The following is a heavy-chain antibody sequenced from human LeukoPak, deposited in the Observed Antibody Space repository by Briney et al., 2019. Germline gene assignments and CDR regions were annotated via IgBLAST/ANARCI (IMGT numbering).Heavy chain of an antibody. CDR2: IYYNGST. V-gene: IGHV4-59*01. J-gene: IGHJ3*02. CDR3: ARVRAVAGREAFDI. D-gene: IGHD6-19*01. Sequence: KPSETLSLTCTVSGGSISSYYWSWIRQPPGKGLEWIDYIYYNGSTNYNPSLKSRVTISVDTSKNQFSLKLTSVTAADTAVYYCARVRAVAGREAFDIWGQGTMVTVSS. CDR1: GGSISSYY.